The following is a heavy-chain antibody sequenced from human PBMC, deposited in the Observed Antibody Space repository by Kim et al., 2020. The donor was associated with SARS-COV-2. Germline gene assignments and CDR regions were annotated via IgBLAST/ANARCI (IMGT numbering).Heavy chain of an antibody. Sequence: SSTIYYADTVKGRFTISRDNAKNSLYLQMTSLGAEDTAVYYCASLGASVDYWGQGTLVTVSS. CDR3: ASLGASVDY. D-gene: IGHD1-26*01. CDR2: SSTI. V-gene: IGHV3-48*01. J-gene: IGHJ4*02.